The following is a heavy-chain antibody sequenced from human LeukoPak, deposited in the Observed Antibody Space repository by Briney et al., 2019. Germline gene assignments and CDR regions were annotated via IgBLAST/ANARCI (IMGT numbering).Heavy chain of an antibody. Sequence: GASVKVSCKASGYTFTSYYMHWVRQAPGQGLEWMGIINPSGGSTSYAQKFQGRVTMTRDTSTSTVYMELSSLRSEDTAVYYCARAVTGTSFSYYYYYMDVWGKGTTVTVSS. V-gene: IGHV1-46*03. CDR2: INPSGGST. J-gene: IGHJ6*03. CDR1: GYTFTSYY. D-gene: IGHD1-20*01. CDR3: ARAVTGTSFSYYYYYMDV.